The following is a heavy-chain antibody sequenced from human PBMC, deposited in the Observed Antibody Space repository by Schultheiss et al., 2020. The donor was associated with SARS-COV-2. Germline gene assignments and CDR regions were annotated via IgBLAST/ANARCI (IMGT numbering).Heavy chain of an antibody. V-gene: IGHV4-39*01. CDR2: IYHSGST. J-gene: IGHJ4*02. Sequence: SETLSLTCTVSGDSFRGSTHHWAWIRQPPGKGLEWIGSIYHSGSTYSNPSLESRLTLSGYTSKNQFSLRLTSVTPADTAVYYCARHDGRYSIKYHFDSWGQGTQVTVSS. CDR3: ARHDGRYSIKYHFDS. D-gene: IGHD3-10*01. CDR1: GDSFRGSTHH.